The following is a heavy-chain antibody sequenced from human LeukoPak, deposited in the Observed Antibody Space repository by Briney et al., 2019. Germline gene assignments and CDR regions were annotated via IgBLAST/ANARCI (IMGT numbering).Heavy chain of an antibody. D-gene: IGHD5-24*01. CDR1: GFTFSSYS. J-gene: IGHJ3*02. CDR3: ARSEGDGYIQDAFDI. Sequence: GGSLRLSCAASGFTFSSYSMNWVRQAPGKGLEWVANIKLDGSEKHYVDSVKGRFTISRDNAKNSLYLQMNSLRAEDTAVYYCARSEGDGYIQDAFDIWGQGTMVTVSS. V-gene: IGHV3-7*01. CDR2: IKLDGSEK.